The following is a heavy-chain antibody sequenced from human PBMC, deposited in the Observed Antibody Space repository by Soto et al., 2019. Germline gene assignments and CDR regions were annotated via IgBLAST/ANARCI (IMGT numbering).Heavy chain of an antibody. CDR1: GESISSGYYY. D-gene: IGHD2-15*01. J-gene: IGHJ6*02. CDR3: ARVVHCTRSGCYYLAIDV. CDR2: ILSSGRT. V-gene: IGHV4-61*01. Sequence: QVQLQESGPGLVKPSETLSLTCSVSGESISSGYYYWTWIRQPPGKGLEWIGSILSSGRTNYNPSLKSRVSMSVDTSKNQFSMRLTSVGAADTAIYFCARVVHCTRSGCYYLAIDVWGQGTTVNVFS.